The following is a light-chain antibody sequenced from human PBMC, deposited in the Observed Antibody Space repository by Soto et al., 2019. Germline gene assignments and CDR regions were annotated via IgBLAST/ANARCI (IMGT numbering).Light chain of an antibody. CDR1: QNVGSY. V-gene: IGKV3-11*01. CDR3: QQRSNWQLS. CDR2: DAS. J-gene: IGKJ5*01. Sequence: EIVLTQSPATLSLSPGERVTLSCRASQNVGSYLAWYQQKPGLAPRLLIYDASKGATGIPARFSGSGSRIDFTLTISSLEPEDFAVYYCQQRSNWQLSCGQGTRLEIK.